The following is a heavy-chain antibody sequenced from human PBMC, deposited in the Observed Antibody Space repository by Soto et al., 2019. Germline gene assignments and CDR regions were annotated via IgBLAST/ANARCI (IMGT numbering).Heavy chain of an antibody. D-gene: IGHD6-19*01. Sequence: SLRLSCAASGFTVSSNYMSWVRQAPGKGLEWVSVIYSGGNTYYADSVKGRFTISRDNSKNTLYLQMNSLRAEDTAVYYCARDSSGWYSPYYWSQGTLVTVS. CDR2: IYSGGNT. V-gene: IGHV3-66*01. CDR1: GFTVSSNY. CDR3: ARDSSGWYSPYY. J-gene: IGHJ4*02.